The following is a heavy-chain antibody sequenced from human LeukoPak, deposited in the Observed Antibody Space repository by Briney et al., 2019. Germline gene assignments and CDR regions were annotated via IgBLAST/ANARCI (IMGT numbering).Heavy chain of an antibody. Sequence: PGGSLRLSCAASGFTFSSYGMSWVRQAPGKGLDWVAFIRDDGNNKLYADSVKGRFTISRDNSKNTLYLHINSLRAEDTAVYYCVKDNPLDYWGQGTLVIVSS. V-gene: IGHV3-30*02. CDR3: VKDNPLDY. D-gene: IGHD1-14*01. J-gene: IGHJ4*02. CDR1: GFTFSSYG. CDR2: IRDDGNNK.